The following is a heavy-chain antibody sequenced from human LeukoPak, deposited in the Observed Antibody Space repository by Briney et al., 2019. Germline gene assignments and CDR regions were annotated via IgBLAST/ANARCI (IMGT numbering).Heavy chain of an antibody. CDR2: IYSSGNT. V-gene: IGHV4-4*07. CDR1: RGSISSYY. Sequence: SETLSLTCTVSRGSISSYYWSWIRQPAGKGLEWIGRIYSSGNTNYNPSLKSRVTMSVDTSMNQFSLKLSSVTAADTAVYYCARDKEYCGGDCSYWYFDLWGRGTVVAVSS. CDR3: ARDKEYCGGDCSYWYFDL. D-gene: IGHD2-21*02. J-gene: IGHJ2*01.